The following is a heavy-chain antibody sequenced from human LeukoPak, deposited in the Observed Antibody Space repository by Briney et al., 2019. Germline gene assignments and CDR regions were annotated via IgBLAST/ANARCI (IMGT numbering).Heavy chain of an antibody. Sequence: ASVKVSGTASGYTFTSYDINWVRQATGQGLGWLGLMNPYSGKAGYAHKFQGRVTMTRNTSISTAYMELSSLRSEDTAVYYCARRTRELGYCSGGSCYHDAFDIWGQGTMVTVS. CDR2: MNPYSGKA. J-gene: IGHJ3*02. CDR3: ARRTRELGYCSGGSCYHDAFDI. D-gene: IGHD2-15*01. CDR1: GYTFTSYD. V-gene: IGHV1-8*01.